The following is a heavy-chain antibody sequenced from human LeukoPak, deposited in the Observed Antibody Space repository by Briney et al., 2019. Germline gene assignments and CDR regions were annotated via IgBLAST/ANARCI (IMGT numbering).Heavy chain of an antibody. Sequence: PSETLSLTCTVSGDSISSYYWSWIRQPPGKGLEWIGFIHYSGNTYYNASLKSRVTISVDTSKNQLSLNLRSVAAADTAVYYCARTMGYFDYWGQGTLVTVSS. V-gene: IGHV4-59*01. J-gene: IGHJ4*02. CDR3: ARTMGYFDY. D-gene: IGHD3-16*01. CDR2: IHYSGNT. CDR1: GDSISSYY.